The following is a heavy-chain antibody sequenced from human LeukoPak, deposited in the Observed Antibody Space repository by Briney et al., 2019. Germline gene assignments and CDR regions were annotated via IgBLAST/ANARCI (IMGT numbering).Heavy chain of an antibody. CDR2: IYYSGST. CDR1: GGSISSYY. V-gene: IGHV4-59*12. CDR3: ARDRAYYDILTGYRRGDFDY. Sequence: PSETLSLTCTVSGGSISSYYWSWIRQPPGKGLEWIGYIYYSGSTNYNPSLKSRVTISVDTSKNQFSLKLSSVTAADTAVYYCARDRAYYDILTGYRRGDFDYWGQGTLVTVSS. D-gene: IGHD3-9*01. J-gene: IGHJ4*02.